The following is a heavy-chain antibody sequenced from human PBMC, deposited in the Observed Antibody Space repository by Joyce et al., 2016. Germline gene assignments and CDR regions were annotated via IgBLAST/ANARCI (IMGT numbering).Heavy chain of an antibody. CDR3: AKDGGRGYDS. J-gene: IGHJ4*02. V-gene: IGHV3-9*01. CDR1: GFTFGDCA. D-gene: IGHD6-25*01. CDR2: SSWNSGRI. Sequence: EVQLVESGGGLVQPGRSLRLSCAASGFTFGDCAMHWVRQAPGKGLEWVSGSSWNSGRIVYADSVKGRFTISRDNGENSLYLQLSGLSPEDTALYYCAKDGGRGYDSWGQGTLVTVSS.